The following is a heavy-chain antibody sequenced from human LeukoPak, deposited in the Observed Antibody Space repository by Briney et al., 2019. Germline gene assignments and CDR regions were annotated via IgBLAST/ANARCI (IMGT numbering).Heavy chain of an antibody. Sequence: PSETLSLTCTVSGGSISSGDYYWSWIHQPPGKGLEWIGYIYYSGSTYYNPSLKSRVTISVDTSKNQFSLKLSSVTAADTAVYYCARGGGEYSSSWYGGYYYYYMDVWGKGTTVTVSS. J-gene: IGHJ6*03. CDR3: ARGGGEYSSSWYGGYYYYYMDV. V-gene: IGHV4-30-4*08. CDR1: GGSISSGDYY. CDR2: IYYSGST. D-gene: IGHD6-13*01.